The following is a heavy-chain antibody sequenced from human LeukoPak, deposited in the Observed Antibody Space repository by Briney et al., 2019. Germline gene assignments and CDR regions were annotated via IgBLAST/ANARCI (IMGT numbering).Heavy chain of an antibody. CDR1: GFAFGDYA. V-gene: IGHV3-9*01. CDR2: ISWNSVVK. J-gene: IGHJ4*02. CDR3: AKVSLNNYYDY. D-gene: IGHD5-24*01. Sequence: GGSLRLSCAASGFAFGDYAMHWVRPAPGKGLEWVSGISWNSVVKGYADSVKSRFTISRDNAKNSLYLQMNSLRAEDTALYYCAKVSLNNYYDYWGQGILVTVSS.